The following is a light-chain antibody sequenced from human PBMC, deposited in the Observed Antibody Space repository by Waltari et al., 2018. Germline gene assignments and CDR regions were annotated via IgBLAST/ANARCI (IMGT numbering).Light chain of an antibody. Sequence: QSALAQPPSASGSPGQSVTISCTGTSSDVGVYIYVSWYQQPPGKAPKLMIYEVSKRPSGVPDRFSGSKSGNTASLTVSGLQAEDEAAYYCSSYAGSNFVVFGGGTKVTVL. CDR2: EVS. CDR3: SSYAGSNFVV. V-gene: IGLV2-8*01. J-gene: IGLJ2*01. CDR1: SSDVGVYIY.